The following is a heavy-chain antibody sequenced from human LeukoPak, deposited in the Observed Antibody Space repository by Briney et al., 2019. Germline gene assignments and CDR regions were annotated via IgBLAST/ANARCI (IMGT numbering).Heavy chain of an antibody. J-gene: IGHJ4*02. V-gene: IGHV3-33*06. D-gene: IGHD6-13*01. CDR3: AKDHTAKGIAAAGVFDY. CDR2: IWYDGSNK. CDR1: GFTFSSYG. Sequence: GGSLRLSCAASGFTFSSYGMHWVRQAPGKGLEWVAVIWYDGSNKYYADSVKGRFTISRDNSKNTLYLQMNSLRDEDTAVYYCAKDHTAKGIAAAGVFDYWGQGTLVTVSS.